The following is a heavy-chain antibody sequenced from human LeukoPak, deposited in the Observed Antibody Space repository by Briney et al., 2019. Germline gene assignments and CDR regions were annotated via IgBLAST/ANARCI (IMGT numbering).Heavy chain of an antibody. J-gene: IGHJ3*02. CDR1: GGSISSGDYY. CDR3: ASLLGYCSSTSCYYGAFDI. Sequence: KASGTLSLTCTVSGGSISSGDYYWSWIRQPPGKGLEWIGYIYYSGSTYYNPSLKSRVTISVDTSKNQFSLKLSSVTAADTAVYYCASLLGYCSSTSCYYGAFDIWGQGTMVTVSS. D-gene: IGHD2-2*01. CDR2: IYYSGST. V-gene: IGHV4-30-4*01.